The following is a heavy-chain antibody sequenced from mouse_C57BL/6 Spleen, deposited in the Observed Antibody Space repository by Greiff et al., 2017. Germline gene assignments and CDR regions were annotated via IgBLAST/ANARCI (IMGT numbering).Heavy chain of an antibody. CDR3: AMTRGSPGYFDY. CDR1: GFTFSDYG. V-gene: IGHV5-17*01. CDR2: ISSGSSTI. J-gene: IGHJ2*01. D-gene: IGHD1-1*01. Sequence: EVHLVESGGGLVKPGGSLKLSCAASGFTFSDYGMHWVRQAPEKGLEWVAYISSGSSTIYYADTVKGRFTISRDNAKNTLFLQMTSLRSEDTAMYYCAMTRGSPGYFDYWGQGTTLTVSS.